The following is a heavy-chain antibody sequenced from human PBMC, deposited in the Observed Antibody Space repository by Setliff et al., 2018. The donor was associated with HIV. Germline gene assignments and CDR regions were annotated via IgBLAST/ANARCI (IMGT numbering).Heavy chain of an antibody. CDR2: IIPIFGTT. CDR3: ARAVVPTYYDVLTGYVYYMDV. J-gene: IGHJ6*03. CDR1: GGRFSNYG. Sequence: ASVKVSCKASGGRFSNYGISWVRQAPGQGLEWMGGIIPIFGTTNYAQMFQGRVTMAADESTSTAYMELSSLRSEDTAVYYCARAVVPTYYDVLTGYVYYMDVWGKGTTVTVS. D-gene: IGHD3-9*01. V-gene: IGHV1-69*13.